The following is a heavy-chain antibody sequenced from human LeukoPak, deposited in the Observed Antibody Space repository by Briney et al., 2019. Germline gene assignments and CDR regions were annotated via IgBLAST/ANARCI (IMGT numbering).Heavy chain of an antibody. CDR1: GFTFSSYS. V-gene: IGHV3-21*01. D-gene: IGHD3-3*01. CDR2: ISSCSSYI. Sequence: GGSLRLSCAASGFTFSSYSMNWVRQAPGKGLEWVSSISSCSSYIYYADSVKGRFTISRDNAKNSLYLQMNSLRAEDTAVYYCARAVLGGVFGVPSGVYYMDVWGKGTTVTVSS. CDR3: ARAVLGGVFGVPSGVYYMDV. J-gene: IGHJ6*03.